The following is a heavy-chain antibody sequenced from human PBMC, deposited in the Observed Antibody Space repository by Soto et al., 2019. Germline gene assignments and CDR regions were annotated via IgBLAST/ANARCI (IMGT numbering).Heavy chain of an antibody. D-gene: IGHD3-9*01. CDR2: INSDGSST. CDR1: GFTFSSYW. CDR3: ARGPRYDILTGYSGY. J-gene: IGHJ4*02. Sequence: GGSLRLSCAASGFTFSSYWMHWVRQAPGKGLVWVSRINSDGSSTSYADSVKGRFTISRDNAKNTLYLQMNSLRAEDTAVYYCARGPRYDILTGYSGYWGQGTLVTVSS. V-gene: IGHV3-74*01.